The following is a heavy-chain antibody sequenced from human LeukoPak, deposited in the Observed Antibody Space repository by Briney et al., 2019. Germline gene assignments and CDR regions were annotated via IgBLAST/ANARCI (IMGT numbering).Heavy chain of an antibody. J-gene: IGHJ3*02. CDR1: GYTFTGYY. D-gene: IGHD3-22*01. Sequence: ASVKVSCKASGYTFTGYYMHWVRQAPGQGLEWMGWINPNSGGTNYAQKLQGRVTMTTDTSTSTAYMELRSLRSDDTAVYYCATTMIVKTGAFDIWGQGTMVTVSS. V-gene: IGHV1-2*02. CDR3: ATTMIVKTGAFDI. CDR2: INPNSGGT.